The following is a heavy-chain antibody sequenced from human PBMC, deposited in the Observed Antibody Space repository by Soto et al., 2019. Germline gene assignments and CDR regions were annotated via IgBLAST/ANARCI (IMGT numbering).Heavy chain of an antibody. V-gene: IGHV1-46*01. D-gene: IGHD6-13*01. CDR1: GYVFTSSY. J-gene: IGHJ6*02. CDR3: ARGGYSSTWSNLLDRSGLDV. CDR2: IHPDGGST. Sequence: QVQLVQSGTEVKKPGASVKISCKTSGYVFTSSYMHWVRQAPGQGLEWMAIIHPDGGSTTYAEKFQGRVTMTRDTSTSTVYLEMTSLTSEDTATYFCARGGYSSTWSNLLDRSGLDVWGQGTTVTVSS.